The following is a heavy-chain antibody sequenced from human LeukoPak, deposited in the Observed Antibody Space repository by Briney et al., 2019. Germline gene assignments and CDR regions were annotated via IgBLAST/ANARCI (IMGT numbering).Heavy chain of an antibody. CDR1: GFTFSSYG. J-gene: IGHJ4*02. V-gene: IGHV3-30*18. CDR3: AKLAMGAAGPSDY. D-gene: IGHD6-13*01. CDR2: ISYDGSNK. Sequence: PGGSLRLSCAASGFTFSSYGMHWVRQAPGKGLEWVAVISYDGSNKYYADSVKGRFTISRDNSKNTLYLQMNSLRAEDTAVYYCAKLAMGAAGPSDYWGQGTLVTVSS.